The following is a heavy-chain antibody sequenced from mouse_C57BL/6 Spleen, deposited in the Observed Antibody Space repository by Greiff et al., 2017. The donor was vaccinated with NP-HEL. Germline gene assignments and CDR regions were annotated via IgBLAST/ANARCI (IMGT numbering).Heavy chain of an antibody. CDR1: GFTFTDYY. Sequence: EVKLVESGGGLVQPGGSLSLSCAASGFTFTDYYMSWVRQPPGKALEWLGFIRHKANGYTTEYSASVKGRFTISRDKSQSILYLQMNARRAEDSATYYCASSYYNDSSPMDYWGQGTSVTVSS. J-gene: IGHJ4*01. V-gene: IGHV7-3*01. CDR2: IRHKANGYTT. D-gene: IGHD1-1*01. CDR3: ASSYYNDSSPMDY.